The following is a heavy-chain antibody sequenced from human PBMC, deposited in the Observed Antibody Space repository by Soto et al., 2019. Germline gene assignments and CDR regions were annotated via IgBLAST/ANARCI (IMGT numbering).Heavy chain of an antibody. CDR3: ARIIGDNWNYFYGMDV. CDR1: GGSISSYY. D-gene: IGHD1-20*01. V-gene: IGHV4-4*07. Sequence: SETLSLTCTVSGGSISSYYWSWIRQPAGKGLEWIGRIYTSGSTNYNPSLKSRVTMSVDTSKNQFSLKLSSVTAADTAVYYCARIIGDNWNYFYGMDVRGQGTTVTVSS. J-gene: IGHJ6*02. CDR2: IYTSGST.